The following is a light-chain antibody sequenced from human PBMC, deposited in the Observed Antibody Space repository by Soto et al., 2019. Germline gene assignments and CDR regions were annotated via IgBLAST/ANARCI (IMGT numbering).Light chain of an antibody. V-gene: IGKV3-15*01. CDR3: HHYNNWPPIT. CDR2: AAS. Sequence: ILMTQSPVTLSVSPGDSATLSCRASQSIGSNLAWYQQKPGQAPRLLIYAASTRVTGLPARFSGRGSGTEFTLTISGLQSEDFAIYYCHHYNNWPPITFGQGTRLEIK. J-gene: IGKJ5*01. CDR1: QSIGSN.